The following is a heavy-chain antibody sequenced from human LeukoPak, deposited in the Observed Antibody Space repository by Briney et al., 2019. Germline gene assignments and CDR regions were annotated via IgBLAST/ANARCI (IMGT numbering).Heavy chain of an antibody. J-gene: IGHJ6*03. CDR2: IYHSGST. D-gene: IGHD3-10*01. CDR3: ARGSVLLSMDV. V-gene: IGHV4-59*01. CDR1: GGFIGSFY. Sequence: SETLSLTCTVSGGFIGSFYWSWIRQPPGKRLEWIGYIYHSGSTNYNPSLKSRVTISVDTSKNQFSLKLSSVTAADMAVYYCARGSVLLSMDVWGKGTTVTISS.